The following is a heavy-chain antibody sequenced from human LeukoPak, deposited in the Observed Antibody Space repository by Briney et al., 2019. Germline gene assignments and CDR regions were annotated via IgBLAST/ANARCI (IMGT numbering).Heavy chain of an antibody. D-gene: IGHD4-11*01. CDR3: ARASRPPSTVTIYYYYYRDV. V-gene: IGHV4-61*02. Sequence: PSETLSLTCTVSGGSISSGSYYWSWIRQPAGKGLEWIGRIYTSGSTNYNPSLKSRVTISVDTSKNQFSLNLSSVTAADTAVYYCARASRPPSTVTIYYYYYRDVWGKGTTVTVSS. J-gene: IGHJ6*03. CDR1: GGSISSGSYY. CDR2: IYTSGST.